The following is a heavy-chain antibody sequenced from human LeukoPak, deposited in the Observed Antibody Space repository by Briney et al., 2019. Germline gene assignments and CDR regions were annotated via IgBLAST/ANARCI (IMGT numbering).Heavy chain of an antibody. CDR2: SSSSGTYI. J-gene: IGHJ6*02. V-gene: IGHV3-21*01. Sequence: KSGGSLRLSCAASGFTFSSYSMNWVRQAPGKGLEWVSASSSSGTYIYYIDSVRGRFTIARDNAKNSVFLQLNILRAEDTADYYCARVSIWFGTTEHGMDVWGQGTTVTVSS. CDR1: GFTFSSYS. CDR3: ARVSIWFGTTEHGMDV. D-gene: IGHD3-10*01.